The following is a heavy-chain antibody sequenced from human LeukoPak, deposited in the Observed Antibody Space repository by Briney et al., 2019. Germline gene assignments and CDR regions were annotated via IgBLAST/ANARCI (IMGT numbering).Heavy chain of an antibody. CDR3: ARDRSSGSNWFDH. J-gene: IGHJ5*02. Sequence: PSETLSLTCTVSGGSISSYYGSWIRQPPGKGREGIGYIYYSGSTNSTPSLKSRVTISVDTSKNQSSMKLSSVTAADTAVYYCARDRSSGSNWFDHWGQGTLVTVSS. CDR2: IYYSGST. D-gene: IGHD3-22*01. V-gene: IGHV4-59*01. CDR1: GGSISSYY.